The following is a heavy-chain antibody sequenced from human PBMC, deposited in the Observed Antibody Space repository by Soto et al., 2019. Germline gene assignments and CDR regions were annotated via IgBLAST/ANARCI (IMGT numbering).Heavy chain of an antibody. D-gene: IGHD3-10*01. CDR1: GYTFTSYG. J-gene: IGHJ4*02. CDR2: ISAYNGNT. Sequence: QVQLVQSGAEVKKHGASVKVSCMASGYTFTSYGITWVRQAPGQGLEWMGWISAYNGNTNHAQKLQGRVTMTTDTATSTASMELRSLRSDETAVYYSAREYYCGSGPWYWGQGTRVTVSS. V-gene: IGHV1-18*01. CDR3: AREYYCGSGPWY.